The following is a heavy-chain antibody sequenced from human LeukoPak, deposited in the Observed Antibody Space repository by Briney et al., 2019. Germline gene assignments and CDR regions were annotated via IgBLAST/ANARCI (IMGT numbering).Heavy chain of an antibody. J-gene: IGHJ4*02. CDR2: ISSSSSMV. D-gene: IGHD3-16*01. Sequence: PGGSLRLSCAASGFTSRSYSMNWVRQAPGKGLEWVSYISSSSSMVYYADSVKGRFTISRDNAKSSLHLQMNSLGAEDTAVYFCARGVGVLTTVGDYWGQGTLVTVSS. CDR1: GFTSRSYS. CDR3: ARGVGVLTTVGDY. V-gene: IGHV3-48*04.